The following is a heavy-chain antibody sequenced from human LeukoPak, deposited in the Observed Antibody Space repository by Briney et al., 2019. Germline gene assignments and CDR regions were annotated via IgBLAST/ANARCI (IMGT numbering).Heavy chain of an antibody. CDR1: GGTFSSYA. CDR2: IIPIFGTA. CDR3: AREANRFGVIAATGIYNY. V-gene: IGHV1-69*05. J-gene: IGHJ4*02. D-gene: IGHD6-13*01. Sequence: VASVKVSCKASGGTFSSYAISWVRQAPGQGLEWMGGIIPIFGTANYAQKFQGRVTMTRDTSTSTVYMELSSLRSEDTAVYYCAREANRFGVIAATGIYNYWGQGTLVTVSS.